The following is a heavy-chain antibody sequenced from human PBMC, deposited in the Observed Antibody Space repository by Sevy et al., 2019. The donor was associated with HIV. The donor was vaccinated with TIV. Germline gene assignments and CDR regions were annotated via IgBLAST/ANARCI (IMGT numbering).Heavy chain of an antibody. D-gene: IGHD1-20*01. CDR1: GFTFSKYW. CDR2: IKEDGSEK. Sequence: GGSLRLSCAASGFTFSKYWMSWVRQAPGTGLEWVANIKEDGSEKYYVDSVKGRFTISREKAKNSLFLQMNSLRAEDTAVYYCARESYKIIETSGTEFDYWGQGTLVTVSS. J-gene: IGHJ4*02. CDR3: ARESYKIIETSGTEFDY. V-gene: IGHV3-7*01.